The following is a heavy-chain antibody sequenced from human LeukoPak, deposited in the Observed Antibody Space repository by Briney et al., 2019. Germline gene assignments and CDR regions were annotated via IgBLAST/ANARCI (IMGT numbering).Heavy chain of an antibody. Sequence: ASVKVSCKASGYTFTGYFMHWVRQAPGQGLEWMGWINANSGGTNYAQKFQGRVTMTRDTSISTAYMELSRLRSDDTAVYYCARGGIPVYYYYMDVWGQGTMVTVSS. J-gene: IGHJ6*03. CDR2: INANSGGT. D-gene: IGHD1-14*01. CDR1: GYTFTGYF. CDR3: ARGGIPVYYYYMDV. V-gene: IGHV1-2*02.